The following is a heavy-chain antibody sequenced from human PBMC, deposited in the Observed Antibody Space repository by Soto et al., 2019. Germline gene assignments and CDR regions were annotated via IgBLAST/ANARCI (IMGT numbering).Heavy chain of an antibody. J-gene: IGHJ6*04. Sequence: QVQLVQSGAEVKKPGASVKVSCKASGYTFTGYYMHWVRQAPGQGLEWLGWINPNSGVTNYAQKFQGWVTMTRDTSISTAYMELSRLRSNDTAVYYCARDLRPRFYDSSGYSSPSYYYYGMDVWGKGTTVTVSS. V-gene: IGHV1-2*04. D-gene: IGHD3-22*01. CDR3: ARDLRPRFYDSSGYSSPSYYYYGMDV. CDR1: GYTFTGYY. CDR2: INPNSGVT.